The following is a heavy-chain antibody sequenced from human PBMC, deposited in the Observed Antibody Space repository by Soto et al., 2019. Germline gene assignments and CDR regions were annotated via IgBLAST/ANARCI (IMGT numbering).Heavy chain of an antibody. CDR3: AKGSLLWFGELPD. Sequence: QVQLVESGGGVVQPGRSLRLSCAASGFTFSSYGMHWVRQAPGKGLEWVAVISYDGSNKYYADSVKGRFTISRDNSKNTLYLQMNSLRAEDTAGYYCAKGSLLWFGELPDWGQGTLVTVSS. CDR1: GFTFSSYG. V-gene: IGHV3-30*18. CDR2: ISYDGSNK. D-gene: IGHD3-10*01. J-gene: IGHJ4*02.